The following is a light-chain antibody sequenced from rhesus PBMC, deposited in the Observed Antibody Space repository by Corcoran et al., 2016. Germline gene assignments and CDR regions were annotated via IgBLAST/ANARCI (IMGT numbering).Light chain of an antibody. CDR3: QHYYSIPYS. Sequence: DIQMTQSPSSLFASVGDRVTITCRASQVITNDLAWYQQKPGETPKLLIYEASSLQGGIPSRFSGSGSGTDFTLTISSLRPDDFATYYCQHYYSIPYSFGQGTKVEIK. CDR1: QVITND. J-gene: IGKJ2*01. CDR2: EAS. V-gene: IGKV1-25*01.